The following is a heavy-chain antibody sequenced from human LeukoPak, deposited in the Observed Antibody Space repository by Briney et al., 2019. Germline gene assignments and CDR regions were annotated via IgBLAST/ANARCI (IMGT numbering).Heavy chain of an antibody. J-gene: IGHJ5*02. CDR2: IYYSGST. V-gene: IGHV4-39*01. CDR3: ARHSFTKIAAANWFDP. Sequence: SETLSLTCTVSGGSISSSSYYWGWIRQPPGKGLEWIGSIYYSGSTYYNPSLKSRVTISVDTSKNQFSLTLSSVTAADTAVYYCARHSFTKIAAANWFDPWGQGTLVTVSS. CDR1: GGSISSSSYY. D-gene: IGHD6-13*01.